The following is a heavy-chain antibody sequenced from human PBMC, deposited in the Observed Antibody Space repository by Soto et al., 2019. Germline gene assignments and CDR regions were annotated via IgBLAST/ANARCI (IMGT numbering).Heavy chain of an antibody. Sequence: PSETLSLTCTVSGGSISSGVYYWSWIGHHPGKGLEGIGYIYYSGITYYNPSLKSRVTISVDTSKNQFSLKLSSVTAEDTAVYYCARERSYDVRGSYGLDYWGQGTLVTVSS. V-gene: IGHV4-31*03. CDR1: GGSISSGVYY. CDR2: IYYSGIT. D-gene: IGHD3-22*01. CDR3: ARERSYDVRGSYGLDY. J-gene: IGHJ4*02.